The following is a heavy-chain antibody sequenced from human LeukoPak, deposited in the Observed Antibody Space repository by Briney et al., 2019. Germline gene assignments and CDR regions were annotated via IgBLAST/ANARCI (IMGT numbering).Heavy chain of an antibody. CDR2: ISHSGST. D-gene: IGHD1-1*01. V-gene: IGHV4-4*02. CDR3: ARVIGTTPFDY. Sequence: SGTLSLTCAVSGDSISSSNYWSWVRQPPGKGLEWIGEISHSGSTNYNPSLESRVTISVDKSKNQFSLKLNSVAAADTAIYFCARVIGTTPFDYWGQGILVTVSS. J-gene: IGHJ4*02. CDR1: GDSISSSNY.